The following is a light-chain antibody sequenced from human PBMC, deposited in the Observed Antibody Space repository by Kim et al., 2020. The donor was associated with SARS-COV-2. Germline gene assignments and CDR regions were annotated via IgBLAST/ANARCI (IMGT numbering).Light chain of an antibody. CDR3: HRYGSSPFT. Sequence: GKGGTLSATTRQKMRTNNVAWDHTKPGQAPRRPILGASRRTTDTPDRFSGSGSGTDFTLAINRLEPEDFAVYYCHRYGSSPFTFGPGTKVDIK. J-gene: IGKJ3*01. V-gene: IGKV3-20*01. CDR1: QKMRTNN. CDR2: GAS.